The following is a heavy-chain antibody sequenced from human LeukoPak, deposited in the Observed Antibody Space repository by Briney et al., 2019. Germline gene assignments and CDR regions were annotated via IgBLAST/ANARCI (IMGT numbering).Heavy chain of an antibody. V-gene: IGHV5-51*01. CDR1: GYSFTSYW. J-gene: IGHJ4*02. D-gene: IGHD3-3*01. CDR2: IYPGDSDT. Sequence: GESLKISCTGSGYSFTSYWIGWVRQMPGKGLEWMGIIYPGDSDTRCSPSFQGQVTISADKSISTAYLQWSSLKASDTAMYYCARGPIYYDFWSGWHGFDYWGQGTLVTVSS. CDR3: ARGPIYYDFWSGWHGFDY.